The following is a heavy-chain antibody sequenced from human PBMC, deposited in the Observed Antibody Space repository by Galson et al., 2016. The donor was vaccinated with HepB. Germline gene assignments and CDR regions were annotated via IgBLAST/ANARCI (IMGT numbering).Heavy chain of an antibody. CDR3: ARGVTGTPYFVC. CDR2: IYKSGST. V-gene: IGHV4-59*01. CDR1: DGSISSYF. J-gene: IGHJ4*02. D-gene: IGHD2-21*02. Sequence: SETLSLTCNISDGSISSYFWSWIRQSPGKGLEWIGYIYKSGSTNYSPSLKSQVTVSVDTSKNQFSLKLRSVTSAATAVYYCARGVTGTPYFVCWGQGALVTVSS.